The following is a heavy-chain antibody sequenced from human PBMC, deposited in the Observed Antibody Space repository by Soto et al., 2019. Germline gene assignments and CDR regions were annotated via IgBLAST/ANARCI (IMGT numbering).Heavy chain of an antibody. CDR3: ARRWGDAFDI. Sequence: NPSETRSLTCTVSGGFVRSYFWSWIRQPPGKGLEWIGYIYYSGSTNYNPSLKSRVTISVDTSKNQFSLKLSSVTAADTAVYYCARRWGDAFDIWGQGTMVT. CDR2: IYYSGST. CDR1: GGFVRSYF. V-gene: IGHV4-59*08. J-gene: IGHJ3*02. D-gene: IGHD3-16*01.